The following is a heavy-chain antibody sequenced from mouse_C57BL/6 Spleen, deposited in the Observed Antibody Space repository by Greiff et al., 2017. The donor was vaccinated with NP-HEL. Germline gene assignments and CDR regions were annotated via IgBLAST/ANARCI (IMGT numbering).Heavy chain of an antibody. V-gene: IGHV1-64*01. CDR1: GYTFTSYW. J-gene: IGHJ4*01. Sequence: QVQLQQPGAELVKPGASVKLSCKASGYTFTSYWMHWVKQRPGQGLEWIGMIHPNSGSTNYNEKFKGKATLTVDKSSSTAYMQLSSLTSEDSAVYYCARFWYYAMDYWGQGTSVTVSS. CDR3: ARFWYYAMDY. CDR2: IHPNSGST.